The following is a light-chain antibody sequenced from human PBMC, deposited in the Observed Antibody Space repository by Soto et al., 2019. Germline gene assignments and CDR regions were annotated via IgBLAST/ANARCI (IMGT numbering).Light chain of an antibody. CDR1: QSVSSS. Sequence: MVMTQSPATLSVSPGERATLSCRASQSVSSSLAWYQQKPGQAPRLLIYGASTTATGSPARFSGSGSGTEFTLTISRPQPEDFGVYYCQHYNNWPRTFGQGTKVEIK. CDR2: GAS. J-gene: IGKJ1*01. CDR3: QHYNNWPRT. V-gene: IGKV3-15*01.